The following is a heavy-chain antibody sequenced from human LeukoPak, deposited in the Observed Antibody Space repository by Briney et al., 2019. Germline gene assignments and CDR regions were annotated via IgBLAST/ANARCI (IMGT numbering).Heavy chain of an antibody. V-gene: IGHV4-59*01. CDR3: ARSRCSSTSCYSYGMDV. D-gene: IGHD2-2*01. J-gene: IGHJ6*02. Sequence: PSETLSLTCTVSGGSISSYYWSWIRQPPGKGLEWIGYIYYSGSTSYNPSLKSRVTISVDTSKNQFSLKLSSVTAADTAVYYCARSRCSSTSCYSYGMDVWGQGTTVTVSS. CDR1: GGSISSYY. CDR2: IYYSGST.